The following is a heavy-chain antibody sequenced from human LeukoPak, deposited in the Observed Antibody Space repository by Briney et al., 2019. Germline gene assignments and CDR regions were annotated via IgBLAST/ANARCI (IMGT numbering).Heavy chain of an antibody. J-gene: IGHJ4*02. V-gene: IGHV3-15*01. CDR3: TTERQDSSSSPFDY. CDR1: GFTFSNAW. Sequence: PGGSLRLSCAASGFTFSNAWMSWVRQAPGKGLEWVGRIKSKTDGGTTDYAAPVKGRFTISRVDSKNTLYLQMNSLKTEDTAVYYCTTERQDSSSSPFDYWGQGTLVTVSS. D-gene: IGHD6-6*01. CDR2: IKSKTDGGTT.